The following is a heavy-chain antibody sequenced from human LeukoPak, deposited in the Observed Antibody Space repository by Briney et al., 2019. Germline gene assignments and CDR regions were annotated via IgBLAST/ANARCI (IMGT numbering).Heavy chain of an antibody. Sequence: ASVKVSCKASGYTFTGYYMHWVRQAPGQGLEWMGRINPNSGGTNYAQKFQGRGTMTRDTSIRTAYMELSRQSSDDTAVYYCASGRYFDWLLDYWGQGTLVTVSS. CDR3: ASGRYFDWLLDY. J-gene: IGHJ4*02. CDR1: GYTFTGYY. V-gene: IGHV1-2*06. D-gene: IGHD3-9*01. CDR2: INPNSGGT.